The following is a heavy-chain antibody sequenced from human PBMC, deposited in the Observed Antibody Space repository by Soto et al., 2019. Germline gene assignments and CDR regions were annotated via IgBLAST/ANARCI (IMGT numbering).Heavy chain of an antibody. D-gene: IGHD4-17*01. CDR2: ISASNGDT. CDR3: EVCRDPGDYTGKIDV. CDR1: GNSFSSYV. J-gene: IGHJ6*04. V-gene: IGHV1-18*01. Sequence: QVHLVQSGGELKKPGASVKVSCRASGNSFSSYVISWVRQAPGQGLEWMGWISASNGDTNYAQKFQSRASITTATSSEAADMEARPLTSVETVVYYGEVCRDPGDYTGKIDVWGKGNAVTVSS.